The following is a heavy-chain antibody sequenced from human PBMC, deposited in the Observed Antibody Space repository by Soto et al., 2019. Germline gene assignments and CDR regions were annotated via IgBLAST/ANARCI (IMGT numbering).Heavy chain of an antibody. CDR3: ARSNMVRGVSSHYYYGMDV. J-gene: IGHJ6*02. CDR1: GGSISSGDYY. D-gene: IGHD3-10*01. Sequence: SETLSLTCTVSGGSISSGDYYWSWIRQPPGKGLEWIGYIYYSGSTYYNPSLKSRVTISVDTSKNQFSLKLSSVTAADTAVYYCARSNMVRGVSSHYYYGMDVWGQGTTVTVSS. V-gene: IGHV4-30-4*01. CDR2: IYYSGST.